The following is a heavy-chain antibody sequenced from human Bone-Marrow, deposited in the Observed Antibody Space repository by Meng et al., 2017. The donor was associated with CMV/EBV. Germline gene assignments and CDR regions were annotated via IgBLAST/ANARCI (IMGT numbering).Heavy chain of an antibody. CDR3: ARDLFQSYCSGGSCYAGSGWFDP. J-gene: IGHJ5*02. Sequence: MNWGRQAPGKGLEWVSSISSSSSYIYYADSVKGRFTISRDNAKNSLYLQMNSLRAEDTAVYYCARDLFQSYCSGGSCYAGSGWFDPWGQGTLVTVSS. D-gene: IGHD2-15*01. CDR2: ISSSSSYI. V-gene: IGHV3-21*01.